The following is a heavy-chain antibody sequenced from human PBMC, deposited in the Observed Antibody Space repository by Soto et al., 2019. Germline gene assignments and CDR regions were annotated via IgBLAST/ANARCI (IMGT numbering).Heavy chain of an antibody. D-gene: IGHD4-4*01. Sequence: QVQLVESGGGVVQPGRSLRLSCAASGFTFSSYAMHWVRQAPGKGLEWVAVISYDGSNKYYADSVKGRFTISRDNSKNTLYLQMNSLRTEGTAVYYRSRPLWRDDYNWGYFDLWGRGTLGTVSS. V-gene: IGHV3-30-3*01. J-gene: IGHJ2*01. CDR1: GFTFSSYA. CDR3: SRPLWRDDYNWGYFDL. CDR2: ISYDGSNK.